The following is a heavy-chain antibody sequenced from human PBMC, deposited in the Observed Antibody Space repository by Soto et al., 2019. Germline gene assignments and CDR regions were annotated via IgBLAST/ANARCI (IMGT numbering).Heavy chain of an antibody. D-gene: IGHD3-22*01. CDR2: IIPIFDTA. CDR1: GGTFSSYA. V-gene: IGHV1-69*12. J-gene: IGHJ6*02. CDR3: AGHSSGVPGYYYGMDV. Sequence: QVQLVQSGAEVKKPGSSVKVSCKASGGTFSSYAISWVRQAPGQGLEWMGGIIPIFDTADYAQKFQGRVTITADESTNTAYMGLSSLISEDTAVYYCAGHSSGVPGYYYGMDVWGQGTTVTVSS.